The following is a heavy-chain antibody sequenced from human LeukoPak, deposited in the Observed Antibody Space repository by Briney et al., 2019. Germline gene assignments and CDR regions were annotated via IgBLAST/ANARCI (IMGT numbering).Heavy chain of an antibody. J-gene: IGHJ3*02. CDR1: GFTISSYA. CDR2: ISGSGGST. Sequence: GGSLRVSCAASGFTISSYAMIWVRQAPGKGLEWVSAISGSGGSTYYADSVKGRFTISRDNSKNTLYLQMNSLRAEDTAVYYCARGYSGYEGAFDIWGQGTMVTVSS. V-gene: IGHV3-23*01. CDR3: ARGYSGYEGAFDI. D-gene: IGHD5-12*01.